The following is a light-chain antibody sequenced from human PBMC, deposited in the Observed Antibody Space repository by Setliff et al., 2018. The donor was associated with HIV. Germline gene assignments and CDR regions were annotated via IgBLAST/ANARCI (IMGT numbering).Light chain of an antibody. J-gene: IGLJ1*01. Sequence: QPALTQPASVSGSPGQSITISCTGISSDVGNYNYVSWYQEHPGKAPKLMIYDVSKRPSGVSNRFSGSKSGNTASLTISGLQAEDEADYHCSSYTGRSTLVFGTGTKVTVL. CDR1: SSDVGNYNY. CDR2: DVS. V-gene: IGLV2-14*01. CDR3: SSYTGRSTLV.